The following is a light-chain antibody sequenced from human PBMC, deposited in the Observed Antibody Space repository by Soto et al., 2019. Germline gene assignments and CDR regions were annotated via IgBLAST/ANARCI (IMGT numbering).Light chain of an antibody. J-gene: IGKJ1*01. Sequence: MTQSPATLSVSPGERATLSFRASQSVSSNLAWYQQKPGQAPMLLIYGASTRATGIPARFSGSGSGTEFTLTISSLQSEDFAVYYCQQYNNWPRTFGQGTKVDI. CDR2: GAS. CDR3: QQYNNWPRT. V-gene: IGKV3-15*01. CDR1: QSVSSN.